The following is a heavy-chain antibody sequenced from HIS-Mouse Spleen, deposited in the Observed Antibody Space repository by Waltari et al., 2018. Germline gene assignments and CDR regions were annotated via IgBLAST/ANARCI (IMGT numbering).Heavy chain of an antibody. CDR1: GFTFSSYA. CDR2: ISYEGSNK. J-gene: IGHJ4*02. V-gene: IGHV3-30*04. Sequence: QVQLVDSGGGVVQPGRSLRLSCAASGFTFSSYAILWVRQAPGKGRGWVAVISYEGSNKYYADSVKGRFTISRDNSKNTLYLQMNSLRAEDTAVYYCARRYSGYDLGYWGQGTLVTVSS. D-gene: IGHD5-12*01. CDR3: ARRYSGYDLGY.